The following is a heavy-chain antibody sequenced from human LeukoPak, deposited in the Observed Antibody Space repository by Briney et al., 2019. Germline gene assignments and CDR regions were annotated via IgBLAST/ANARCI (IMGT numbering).Heavy chain of an antibody. CDR3: ARAPPGGSSWLASYFQH. CDR1: GGSFSGYY. V-gene: IGHV4-34*01. CDR2: INHSGST. J-gene: IGHJ1*01. D-gene: IGHD6-13*01. Sequence: SETLSLTCAVYGGSFSGYYWSWIRQPPGKGLEWIGEINHSGSTNYNPSLKSRVTISVDTSKNQFSLKLSSVTAADTAVYYCARAPPGGSSWLASYFQHWGQGTLVTVSS.